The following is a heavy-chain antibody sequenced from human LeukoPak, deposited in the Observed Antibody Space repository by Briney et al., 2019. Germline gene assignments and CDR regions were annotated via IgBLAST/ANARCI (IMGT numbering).Heavy chain of an antibody. V-gene: IGHV3-30*04. Sequence: GRSLRLSCAASGFTFSSYAMHWVRQAPGKGLEWVAVISYDGSNKYYADSAKGRFTISRDNSKNTLYLQMNSLRAEDTAVYYCARETSVGGNPPRYWGQGTLVTVSS. D-gene: IGHD4-23*01. J-gene: IGHJ4*02. CDR2: ISYDGSNK. CDR3: ARETSVGGNPPRY. CDR1: GFTFSSYA.